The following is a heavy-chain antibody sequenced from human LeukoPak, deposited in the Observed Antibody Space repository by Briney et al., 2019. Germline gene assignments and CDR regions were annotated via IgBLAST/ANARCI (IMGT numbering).Heavy chain of an antibody. CDR2: IKQDGSEK. Sequence: GGSLRLSCAASRFTFSSYWMSWVRQAPGKWLEWVANIKQDGSEKYYVDSVKGRFTISRDNAKNSLYLQMNSLRAEDTAVYYCARDPRITIFGVVTRSFDIWGQGTMVTVSS. CDR3: ARDPRITIFGVVTRSFDI. CDR1: RFTFSSYW. J-gene: IGHJ3*02. D-gene: IGHD3-3*01. V-gene: IGHV3-7*01.